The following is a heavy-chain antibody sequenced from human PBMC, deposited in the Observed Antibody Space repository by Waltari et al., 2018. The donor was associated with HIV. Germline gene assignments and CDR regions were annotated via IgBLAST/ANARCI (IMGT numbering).Heavy chain of an antibody. J-gene: IGHJ4*02. Sequence: QVQLQQWGAGLLKPSETLSLTCAVYGGSFGGYYWSWIRQPPGKGLEWIGEINHSGSTNYNPSLKSRVTISVDTSKNQFSLKLSSVTAADTAVYYCARGGGQLSYFDYWGQGTLVTVSS. CDR2: INHSGST. V-gene: IGHV4-34*01. CDR1: GGSFGGYY. CDR3: ARGGGQLSYFDY. D-gene: IGHD6-13*01.